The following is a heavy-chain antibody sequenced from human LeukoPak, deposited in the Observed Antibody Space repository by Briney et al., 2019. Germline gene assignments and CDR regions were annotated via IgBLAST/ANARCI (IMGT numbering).Heavy chain of an antibody. D-gene: IGHD3-22*01. V-gene: IGHV3-23*01. CDR2: ISYSGGTT. CDR1: GFTFTSYA. Sequence: GGSLRLSCASSGFTFTSYAVSWVRQAPGKGLEWVSTISYSGGTTYHTDSVKGRFAISRDISKNTVYLQMNSLKAEDTAVYYCAKDGVVSGLGPYYFDSWGQGSLVTVSS. CDR3: AKDGVVSGLGPYYFDS. J-gene: IGHJ4*02.